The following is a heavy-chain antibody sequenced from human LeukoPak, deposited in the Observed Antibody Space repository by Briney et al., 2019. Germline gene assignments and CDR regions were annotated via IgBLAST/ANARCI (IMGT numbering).Heavy chain of an antibody. Sequence: GGSLRLSCAASGFTFSNYDMHWVRQATGKGLEWVSAVGIVGDTFYTGSVKGRFTTSRENAENSLFLQMISLRAGDTAVYYCEREGRGSSADAFDIWGQGTMVTVSS. CDR3: EREGRGSSADAFDI. D-gene: IGHD3-16*01. V-gene: IGHV3-13*01. J-gene: IGHJ3*02. CDR1: GFTFSNYD. CDR2: VGIVGDT.